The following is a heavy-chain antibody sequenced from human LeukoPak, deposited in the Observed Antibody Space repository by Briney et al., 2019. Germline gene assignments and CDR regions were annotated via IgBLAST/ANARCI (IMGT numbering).Heavy chain of an antibody. Sequence: PSETLSLTCIVSGGSISNYYWSWIRQPPGEGLEWIGYIYYSGSTNYNPSLKSRVTISVDTSKNQFSLKLSSVTAADTAVYYCARVSGTRRLDSWGQGTLVTVSS. D-gene: IGHD1-1*01. J-gene: IGHJ5*01. CDR2: IYYSGST. V-gene: IGHV4-59*01. CDR1: GGSISNYY. CDR3: ARVSGTRRLDS.